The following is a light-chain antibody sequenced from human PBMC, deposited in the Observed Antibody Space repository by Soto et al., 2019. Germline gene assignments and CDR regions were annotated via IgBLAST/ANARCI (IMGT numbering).Light chain of an antibody. CDR3: CSYAGTSSFVL. CDR2: EVT. Sequence: QSAPTQPASVSGSPGQSITISCTGTRTDVGSYDLVSWYQQLPGKVPKLVIYEVTKRPSGVSNRFSGSKSGNTASLTISGLQAEDEADYYCCSYAGTSSFVLFGGGTQLTGL. CDR1: RTDVGSYDL. V-gene: IGLV2-23*02. J-gene: IGLJ2*01.